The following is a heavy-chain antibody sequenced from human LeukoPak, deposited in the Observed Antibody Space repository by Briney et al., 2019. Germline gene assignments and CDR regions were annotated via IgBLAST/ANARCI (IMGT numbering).Heavy chain of an antibody. CDR3: ASPRGYYCYMDV. V-gene: IGHV4-38-2*02. D-gene: IGHD3-10*01. CDR1: GYSISSGYY. Sequence: SETLSLTCTVSGYSISSGYYWGWIRQPPGKGLEWIGSIYHSGSTYYNPSLKSRVTISVDTSKNQFSLKLSSVTAADTAVYYCASPRGYYCYMDVWGKGTTVTVSS. CDR2: IYHSGST. J-gene: IGHJ6*03.